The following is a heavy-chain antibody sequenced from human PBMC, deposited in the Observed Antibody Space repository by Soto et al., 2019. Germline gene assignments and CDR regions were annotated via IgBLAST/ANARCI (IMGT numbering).Heavy chain of an antibody. CDR2: ILPIFGTA. CDR3: ARGSGGFYSSHVTFDY. CDR1: GGTFSSYA. D-gene: IGHD6-19*01. Sequence: SVKVSSKASGGTFSSYAISWVRHAPGQGLEWMGGILPIFGTANDAQKFQGRGTITADESTITAYMELSSLRAEDTAVYYCARGSGGFYSSHVTFDYWGQGTLVTVSS. V-gene: IGHV1-69*13. J-gene: IGHJ4*02.